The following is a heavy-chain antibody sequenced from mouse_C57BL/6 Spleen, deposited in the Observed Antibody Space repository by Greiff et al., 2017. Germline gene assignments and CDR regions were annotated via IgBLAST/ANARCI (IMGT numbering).Heavy chain of an antibody. Sequence: VQLQQPGAELVKPGASVKLSCKASGYTFTSYWMHWVKQRPGQGLEWIGMIHPNSGSTNNNEKFKSKATLTVDKSSSTDYKHLISLTSDDSAVYYCARSEDCYAAWFAYWGQGTLVTVSA. D-gene: IGHD2-3*01. V-gene: IGHV1-64*01. CDR1: GYTFTSYW. CDR3: ARSEDCYAAWFAY. CDR2: IHPNSGST. J-gene: IGHJ3*01.